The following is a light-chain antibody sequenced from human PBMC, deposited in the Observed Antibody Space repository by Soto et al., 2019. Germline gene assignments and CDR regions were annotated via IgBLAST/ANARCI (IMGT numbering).Light chain of an antibody. CDR1: SSNIVAGYD. V-gene: IGLV1-40*01. CDR3: QSYDSSRSYV. CDR2: GNS. Sequence: QPVLTQPPSVSGAPGQRVTIYCTGSSSNIVAGYDVYWYQQLPGTAPKLLIYGNSNRPSGIPDRFSGSKSGTSASLAITGLQAEDEADYYCQSYDSSRSYVFGTGTKLTVL. J-gene: IGLJ1*01.